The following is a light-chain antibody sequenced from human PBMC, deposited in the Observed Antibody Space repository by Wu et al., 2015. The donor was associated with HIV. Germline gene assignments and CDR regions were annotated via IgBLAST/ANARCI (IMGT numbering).Light chain of an antibody. CDR3: QQYNNWPRT. Sequence: EIVMTQSPATLSVSPGERATLSCRASQSVSSNLLWYQQKPGQAPRLLIYGASTRATGIPARFSGSGSGTEFTLTISSMQSEDFAVYYCQQYNNWPRTFGQRDQGGNQT. CDR1: QSVSSN. J-gene: IGKJ1*01. V-gene: IGKV3-15*01. CDR2: GAS.